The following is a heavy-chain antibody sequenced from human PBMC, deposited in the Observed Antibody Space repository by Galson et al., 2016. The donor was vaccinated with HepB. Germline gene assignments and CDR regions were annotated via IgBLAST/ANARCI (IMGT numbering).Heavy chain of an antibody. CDR3: ARHNDTRGHTAGLDY. J-gene: IGHJ4*02. CDR2: IFYGGST. CDR1: GGSISSSTYY. D-gene: IGHD2-2*02. V-gene: IGHV4-39*01. Sequence: SETLSLTCAVSGGSISSSTYYWVWIRQPPGKGLEYIGSIFYGGSTDYNPSLLSRVTISVDTSKNQFSLKLSAVTAEDTAMYYCARHNDTRGHTAGLDYWGQGTLVTVSS.